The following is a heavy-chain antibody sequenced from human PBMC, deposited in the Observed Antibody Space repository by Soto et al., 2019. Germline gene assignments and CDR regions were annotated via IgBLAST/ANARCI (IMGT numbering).Heavy chain of an antibody. CDR2: IFSNGQT. J-gene: IGHJ4*02. CDR1: GASLLSFY. D-gene: IGHD6-19*01. V-gene: IGHV4-4*07. Sequence: HVQLRESGPGLVKPSETLSLSCSVSGASLLSFYWSWVRQPAGKGLEWIGHIFSNGQTSYNPSLKSRLTMSIDPSKDLFSLNLSSVTAADTAVYYCAKGWDVKYFDEWGQGTLVTVSS. CDR3: AKGWDVKYFDE.